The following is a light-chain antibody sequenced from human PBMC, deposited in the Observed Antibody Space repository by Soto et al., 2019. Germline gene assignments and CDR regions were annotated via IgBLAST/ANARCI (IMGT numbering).Light chain of an antibody. V-gene: IGKV1-39*01. Sequence: IQMTQSPSYLSASVIDIVTIAFRASQSIASGLNWYQQKPGSAPKLLIYGASTLESGVPSRFSGSGSGTDFTLTVSSLQVEDFATYYCQQTDTIPRTFGQGTKVDIK. CDR2: GAS. CDR3: QQTDTIPRT. J-gene: IGKJ1*01. CDR1: QSIASG.